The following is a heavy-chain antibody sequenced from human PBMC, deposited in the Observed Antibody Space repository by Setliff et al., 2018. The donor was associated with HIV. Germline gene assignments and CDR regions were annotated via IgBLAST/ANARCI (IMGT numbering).Heavy chain of an antibody. CDR2: ISRGGNSI. Sequence: PGGSLRLSCAASGFSFSDYYMSWIRQAPGMGLEWVSYISRGGNSIYYADSVKGRFVISREKSKSTLYLQMNSLRAEDTAVYYCAKKTAAYTSGSWLHYWGQGTLVTVSS. CDR1: GFSFSDYY. CDR3: AKKTAAYTSGSWLHY. J-gene: IGHJ4*02. V-gene: IGHV3-11*01. D-gene: IGHD3-10*01.